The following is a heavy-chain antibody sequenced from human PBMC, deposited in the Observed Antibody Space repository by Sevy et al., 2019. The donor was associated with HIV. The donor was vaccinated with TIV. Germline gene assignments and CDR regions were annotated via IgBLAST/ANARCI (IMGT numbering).Heavy chain of an antibody. J-gene: IGHJ4*02. D-gene: IGHD4-4*01. CDR3: ANLEEGTETMDY. V-gene: IGHV3-30*18. CDR2: ISYDGSNK. CDR1: GFTFSSYG. Sequence: GGSLRLSCAASGFTFSSYGMHWVRQAPGKGLEWVAVISYDGSNKYYADSVKGRFTISRDNSKNTLYLQMNSLRAEDTAVYYCANLEEGTETMDYWGQGTLVTVSS.